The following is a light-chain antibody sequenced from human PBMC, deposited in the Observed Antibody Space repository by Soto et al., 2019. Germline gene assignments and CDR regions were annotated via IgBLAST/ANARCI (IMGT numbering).Light chain of an antibody. V-gene: IGKV3-15*01. Sequence: EIVMTQSPVTLSVSPGERVTLSCRASQSVSSNLAWYQQKPGQAPSLLIYGALTRATGIPARFSGTGSGTEFILTISSLQSEDFALYYCQQYNNWPRTFGQGTKVDIK. CDR1: QSVSSN. J-gene: IGKJ1*01. CDR3: QQYNNWPRT. CDR2: GAL.